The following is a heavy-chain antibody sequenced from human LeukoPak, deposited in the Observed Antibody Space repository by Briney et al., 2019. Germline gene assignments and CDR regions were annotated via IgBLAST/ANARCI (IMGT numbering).Heavy chain of an antibody. D-gene: IGHD4-23*01. Sequence: SETLSLTCTVSGGSLSSYYRSWIRQPAGKGREWIGRIYTSGSTNYNPSLKSRVTMSVDTSKNQSSLKLSSVTAADTAVYYCARTKYGGTPSSNWFDPWGQGTLVTVSS. CDR2: IYTSGST. CDR3: ARTKYGGTPSSNWFDP. J-gene: IGHJ5*02. V-gene: IGHV4-4*07. CDR1: GGSLSSYY.